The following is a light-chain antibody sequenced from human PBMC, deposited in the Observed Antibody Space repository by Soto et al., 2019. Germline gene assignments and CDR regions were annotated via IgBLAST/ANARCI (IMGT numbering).Light chain of an antibody. CDR1: SGDIGSYNR. CDR3: SSYTNINTRACV. CDR2: EVT. V-gene: IGLV2-14*01. Sequence: QSVLTQPASVSGSPGQSITISCTGTSGDIGSYNRVSWYQQHPGKAPKLIIYEVTDRPSGVSIRFSGSKSGNTASLTIFGLQAEDEAEYYCSSYTNINTRACVFGTGTKVTVL. J-gene: IGLJ1*01.